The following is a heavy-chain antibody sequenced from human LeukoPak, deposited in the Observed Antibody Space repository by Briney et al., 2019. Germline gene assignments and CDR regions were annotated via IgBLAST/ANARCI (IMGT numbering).Heavy chain of an antibody. J-gene: IGHJ3*02. CDR2: ISSSSSYI. V-gene: IGHV3-21*01. Sequence: PGGSLRLSCAASGFTFSSYSMNWVRQAPGKGLEWVSSISSSSSYIYYADSVKGRFTISRDNAKNSLYLQMNSLRAEDTAAYYCARESRYCSGGSCPFDIWGQGTMVTVSS. CDR1: GFTFSSYS. CDR3: ARESRYCSGGSCPFDI. D-gene: IGHD2-15*01.